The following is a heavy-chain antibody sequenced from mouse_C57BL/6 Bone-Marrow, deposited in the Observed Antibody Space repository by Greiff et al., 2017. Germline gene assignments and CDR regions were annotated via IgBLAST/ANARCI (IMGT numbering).Heavy chain of an antibody. CDR2: IYYSGTI. Sequence: EVKLMESGPGLVKPSQTVFLTCTVTGISITTGNYRWSWIRQFPGNKLEWIGYIYYSGTITYNPSLTSRTTITRDTPKNQFFLEMNSLTAEDTATYYCARESSGYEGVDYWGQGTTLTVSS. CDR3: ARESSGYEGVDY. CDR1: GISITTGNYR. D-gene: IGHD3-2*02. J-gene: IGHJ2*01. V-gene: IGHV3-5*01.